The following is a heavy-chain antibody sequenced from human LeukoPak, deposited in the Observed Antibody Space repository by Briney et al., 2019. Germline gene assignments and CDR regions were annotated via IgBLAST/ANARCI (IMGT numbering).Heavy chain of an antibody. CDR3: ATRQLVPH. Sequence: TGGSLTLSCIASGFTFSDYAMSWVRQAPGKGLEWVSAISGSDGSTYYADSIKARFTISRDNSKNTLYLQINSLRGEDTAVYYCATRQLVPHWGQGTLVTVSS. V-gene: IGHV3-23*01. D-gene: IGHD6-13*01. J-gene: IGHJ4*02. CDR2: ISGSDGST. CDR1: GFTFSDYA.